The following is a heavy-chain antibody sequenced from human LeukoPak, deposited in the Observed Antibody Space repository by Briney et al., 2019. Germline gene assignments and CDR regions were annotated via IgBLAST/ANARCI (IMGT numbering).Heavy chain of an antibody. CDR1: GFIFSSYS. J-gene: IGHJ4*02. CDR2: IESKAGGGSI. V-gene: IGHV3-15*04. D-gene: IGHD3-16*01. Sequence: GGSLRLSCAASGFIFSSYSMSWVRQAPGKGLEWVGRIESKAGGGSIYYATRVKGRFIISRDDSKNILYVQMNSLKTEDTAVYYCTTDRKVGAIPYDYWGQGALVTVSS. CDR3: TTDRKVGAIPYDY.